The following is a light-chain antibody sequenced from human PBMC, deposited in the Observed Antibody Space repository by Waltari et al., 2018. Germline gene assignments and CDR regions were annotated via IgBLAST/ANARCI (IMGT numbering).Light chain of an antibody. V-gene: IGLV3-21*04. J-gene: IGLJ2*01. Sequence: SYVLTQPPSVSVAPGKTARLTWGGHTIGSKRVHWYQQKPGQAPVLVIFYDGDRPSGIPERFSGSNAGNTATLTISRVEAGDEADYYCQVGDSSSDRVVFGGGTKLTVL. CDR3: QVGDSSSDRVV. CDR2: YDG. CDR1: TIGSKR.